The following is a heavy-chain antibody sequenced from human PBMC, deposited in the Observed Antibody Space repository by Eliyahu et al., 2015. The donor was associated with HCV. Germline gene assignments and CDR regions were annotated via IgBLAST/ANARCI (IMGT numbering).Heavy chain of an antibody. CDR1: GYTFTSYA. CDR2: IXAYNGNT. V-gene: IGHV1-18*04. CDR3: AREGGGDLTTVTGNFDY. D-gene: IGHD4-17*01. J-gene: IGHJ4*02. Sequence: QVQLVQSGAEVKKPESSVKVSCKASGYTFTSYAIPWVRQAPGQGLEWMGWIXAYNGNTYIAQKLQGRVTMTIDTXTNTAYMELRTLTSDDTAVYYXAREGGGDLTTVTGNFDYWGQGTLVTVSS.